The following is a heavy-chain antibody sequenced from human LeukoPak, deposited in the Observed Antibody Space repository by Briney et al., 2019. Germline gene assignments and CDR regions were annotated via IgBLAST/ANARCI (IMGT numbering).Heavy chain of an antibody. Sequence: SETLSLTCTVSGGSISSSSYYWGWIRQPPGKGLEWIGSIYYRGSTYYNPSLKSRVTISVDTSKNQFSPKLSSVTAADTAVYYCARQSLYYGSGSLDYWGQGTLVTVSS. CDR1: GGSISSSSYY. V-gene: IGHV4-39*01. J-gene: IGHJ4*02. CDR2: IYYRGST. D-gene: IGHD3-10*01. CDR3: ARQSLYYGSGSLDY.